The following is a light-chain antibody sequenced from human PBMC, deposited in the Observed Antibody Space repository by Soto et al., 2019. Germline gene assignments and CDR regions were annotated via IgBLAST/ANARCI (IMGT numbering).Light chain of an antibody. CDR3: QQYGSSPGA. CDR2: GAS. J-gene: IGKJ3*01. V-gene: IGKV3-20*01. Sequence: EIVLTQSPGTLSLSPGERATLSCRASQSVSSSYLAWYQQKPGQAPRLLIYGASSRATGIPDRFSGSGSGTDFTLAISRLDPEHFAVYYCQQYGSSPGAFGPATKVAIK. CDR1: QSVSSSY.